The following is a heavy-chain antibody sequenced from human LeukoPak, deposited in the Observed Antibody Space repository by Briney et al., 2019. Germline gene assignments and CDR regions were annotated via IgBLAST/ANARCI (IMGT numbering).Heavy chain of an antibody. CDR2: ISAYNSKT. CDR3: ARGKGLSSGTRLGPMNWFDP. CDR1: GYTFSNYG. D-gene: IGHD6-19*01. V-gene: IGHV1-18*01. Sequence: ASVKVSCKASGYTFSNYGISWVRQAPGQGLEWMGWISAYNSKTNYVQKFQGRVTMTTDTSTSTAYMELRSLRSDDTAVYYCARGKGLSSGTRLGPMNWFDPWGQGTLVTVSS. J-gene: IGHJ5*02.